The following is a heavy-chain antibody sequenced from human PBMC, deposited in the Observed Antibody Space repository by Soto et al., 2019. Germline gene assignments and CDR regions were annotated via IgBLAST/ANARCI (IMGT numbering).Heavy chain of an antibody. J-gene: IGHJ6*02. V-gene: IGHV1-18*01. CDR3: VATVGNYVGLDG. CDR1: DNTFTHYG. Sequence: QVRLVQSGSEVKKLGASVKVSCKSSDNTFTHYGINWVRQAPGQGLEWMGWISGYNGNTKYAQKFQDRVTMTADTSTRTAFMEVRSLTSDDTGVYFCVATVGNYVGLDGWGQGTTVTVSS. D-gene: IGHD3-16*01. CDR2: ISGYNGNT.